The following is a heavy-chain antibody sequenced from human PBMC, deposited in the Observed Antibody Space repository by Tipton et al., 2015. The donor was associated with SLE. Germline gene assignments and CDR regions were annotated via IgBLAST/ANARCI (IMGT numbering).Heavy chain of an antibody. J-gene: IGHJ4*02. CDR2: SYHSGST. V-gene: IGHV4-38-2*02. Sequence: TLSLTCTVSGYSISSGYYWGWIRQPPRKGLEWIGSSYHSGSTYYNPSLKSRVAISVDTSKNQFSLKLSSVTAADTAVYYCARVSGITMVQDYWGQGTLVTVSS. CDR1: GYSISSGYY. D-gene: IGHD3-10*01. CDR3: ARVSGITMVQDY.